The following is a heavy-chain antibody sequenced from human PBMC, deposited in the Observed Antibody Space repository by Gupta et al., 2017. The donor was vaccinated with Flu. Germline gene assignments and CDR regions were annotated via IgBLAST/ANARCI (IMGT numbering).Heavy chain of an antibody. CDR1: GGSISSGGYY. J-gene: IGHJ4*02. D-gene: IGHD3-10*01. CDR3: ARRVSGGSGSYYNVLYFDY. Sequence: QVQLQESGPGLVKPSQTLSLTCTVSGGSISSGGYYWSWIRQHPGKGLEWIGYIYYSGSTYYNPSLKSRVTISVDTSKNQFSLKLSSVTAADTAVYYCARRVSGGSGSYYNVLYFDYWGQGTLVTVSS. CDR2: IYYSGST. V-gene: IGHV4-31*03.